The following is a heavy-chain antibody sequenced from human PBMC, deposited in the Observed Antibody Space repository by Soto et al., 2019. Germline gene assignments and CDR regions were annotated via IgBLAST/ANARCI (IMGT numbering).Heavy chain of an antibody. Sequence: SETLCLTCAVAGGSISGSNWWSWVRQPPGKGLEWIGYIYHSGSTYYNPSLKSRVTISVDRSKNQFSLKLSSVTAADTAVYYCARGDSSGFIHYFDYWGQGTLVTVSS. D-gene: IGHD3-22*01. CDR2: IYHSGST. CDR1: GGSISGSNW. V-gene: IGHV4-4*02. J-gene: IGHJ4*02. CDR3: ARGDSSGFIHYFDY.